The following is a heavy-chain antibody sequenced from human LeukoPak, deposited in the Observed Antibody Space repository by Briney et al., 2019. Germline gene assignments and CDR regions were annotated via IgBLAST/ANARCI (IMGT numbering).Heavy chain of an antibody. CDR1: GYTFTSYG. CDR3: ARGYYDILTGYYFDY. Sequence: ASVKVSCKASGYTFTSYGINWVRQAPGQGLEWMGWISGYNGYTNYEQKFQDRVTMTTDTSTSTAYMELSSLRSEDTAVYYCARGYYDILTGYYFDYWGQGTLVTVSS. J-gene: IGHJ4*02. V-gene: IGHV1-18*01. D-gene: IGHD3-9*01. CDR2: ISGYNGYT.